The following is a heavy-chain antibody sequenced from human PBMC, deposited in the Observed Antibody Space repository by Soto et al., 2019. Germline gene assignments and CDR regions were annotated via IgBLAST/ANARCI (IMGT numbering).Heavy chain of an antibody. J-gene: IGHJ4*02. CDR2: IYYTGNT. D-gene: IGHD3-22*01. CDR1: GCSISSSFYY. Sequence: PSETLSLTCTVSGCSISSSFYYWGWIRQPPGKGLEWIGSIYYTGNTYYNSSLKSRLTISVDMSKNQFSLKLRFVTAADTAVYYCARMYYYDSSSPRYYFDSWGQGTLVTVSS. V-gene: IGHV4-39*01. CDR3: ARMYYYDSSSPRYYFDS.